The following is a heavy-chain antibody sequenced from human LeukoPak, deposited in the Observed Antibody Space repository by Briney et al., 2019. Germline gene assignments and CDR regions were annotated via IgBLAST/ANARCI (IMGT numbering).Heavy chain of an antibody. Sequence: GGSLRLSCAASGFSFSAYTMYWVRQAAGKGLEWVSVISSGSAIIYYADSVKGRFTISRDNSKNTLYLQMNSLSAEDTAVYYCAKVLGGAVVTAIPDAFDIWGQGTMVTVSS. J-gene: IGHJ3*02. CDR2: ISSGSAII. V-gene: IGHV3-23*01. CDR3: AKVLGGAVVTAIPDAFDI. CDR1: GFSFSAYT. D-gene: IGHD2-21*02.